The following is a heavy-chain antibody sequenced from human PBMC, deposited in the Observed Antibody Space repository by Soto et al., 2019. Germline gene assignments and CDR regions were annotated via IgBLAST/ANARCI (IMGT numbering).Heavy chain of an antibody. CDR3: ARNEQYYDFWSGPPGLHYYYYYMDV. J-gene: IGHJ6*03. CDR1: GGSISSYY. D-gene: IGHD3-3*01. CDR2: IYYSGST. Sequence: SETLSLTCTVSGGSISSYYWSWIRQPPGKGLEWIGYIYYSGSTNYNPSLKSRVTISVDTSKNQFSLKLSSVTAADTAVYYCARNEQYYDFWSGPPGLHYYYYYMDVRGKGTTVTVSS. V-gene: IGHV4-59*01.